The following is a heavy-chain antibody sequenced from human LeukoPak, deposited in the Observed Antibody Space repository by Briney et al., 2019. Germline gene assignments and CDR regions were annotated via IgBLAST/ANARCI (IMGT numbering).Heavy chain of an antibody. CDR1: GGTFSSYA. CDR3: ARGAYQLPFNNWFDP. Sequence: GSSVKVSCKASGGTFSSYAISWVRQAPGQGLEWMGWINPNSGGTNYAQKFQGRVTMTRDTSISTAYMELSRLRSDDTAVYYCARGAYQLPFNNWFDPWGQGTLVTVSS. V-gene: IGHV1-2*02. J-gene: IGHJ5*02. CDR2: INPNSGGT. D-gene: IGHD2-2*01.